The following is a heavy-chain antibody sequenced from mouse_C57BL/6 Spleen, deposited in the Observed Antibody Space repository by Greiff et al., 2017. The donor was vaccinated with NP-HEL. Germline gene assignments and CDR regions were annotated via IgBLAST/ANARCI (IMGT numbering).Heavy chain of an antibody. Sequence: VQLQQSGAELARPGASVKLSCKASGYTFTSYGISWVKQRTGQGLEWIGEIYPRSGNTYYNEKFKGKATLTADKSSSTAYMELRSLTSEDSAVYFCAKGNDYGSSPYYFDYWGQGTTLTVSS. CDR3: AKGNDYGSSPYYFDY. J-gene: IGHJ2*01. D-gene: IGHD1-1*01. V-gene: IGHV1-81*01. CDR1: GYTFTSYG. CDR2: IYPRSGNT.